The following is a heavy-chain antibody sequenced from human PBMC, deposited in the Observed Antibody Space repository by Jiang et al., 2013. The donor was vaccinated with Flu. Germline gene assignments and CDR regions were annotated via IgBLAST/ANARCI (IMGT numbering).Heavy chain of an antibody. CDR1: GGSFSGYY. Sequence: LLKPSETLSLTCAVYGGSFSGYYWTWIRQPPGKGLEWIGEINHSGSTSYNPSLESRVTISLDTSRNQFSLKLSSVTAADTAVYYCAKGYYGTIWGQGTRVTVSS. CDR2: INHSGST. CDR3: AKGYYGTI. V-gene: IGHV4-34*01. J-gene: IGHJ3*02. D-gene: IGHD4-17*01.